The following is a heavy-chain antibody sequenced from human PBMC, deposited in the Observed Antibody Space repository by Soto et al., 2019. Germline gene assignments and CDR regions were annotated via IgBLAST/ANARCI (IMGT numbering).Heavy chain of an antibody. J-gene: IGHJ4*02. Sequence: GGSLRLSCAASGFTFSSSAMSWVRQAPGKGLEWVSAISGSGGSTYYADTVKGRFTVSRDNSKNTLYLQMNSLRAEDTAVYYCARSGYYYPLDFDHWAQGNLVTSPQ. CDR1: GFTFSSSA. CDR2: ISGSGGST. V-gene: IGHV3-23*01. D-gene: IGHD3-22*01. CDR3: ARSGYYYPLDFDH.